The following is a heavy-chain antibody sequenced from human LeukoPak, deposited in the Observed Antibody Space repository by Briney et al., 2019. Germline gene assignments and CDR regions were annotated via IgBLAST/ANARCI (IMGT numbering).Heavy chain of an antibody. J-gene: IGHJ3*02. Sequence: PSETLSLTCAVYGGSFSGYYWSWIRPTPGKGREWIGEINHSGSTNYNPSLKSRVTISVDTSKNQFSLKLSSVTAADTAVYYCARGPSYGDYEYAFDIWGQGTMVTVSS. CDR3: ARGPSYGDYEYAFDI. D-gene: IGHD4-17*01. CDR2: INHSGST. CDR1: GGSFSGYY. V-gene: IGHV4-34*01.